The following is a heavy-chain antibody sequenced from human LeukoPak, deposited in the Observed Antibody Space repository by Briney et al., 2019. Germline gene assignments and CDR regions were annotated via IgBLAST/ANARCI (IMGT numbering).Heavy chain of an antibody. D-gene: IGHD6-6*01. J-gene: IGHJ4*02. Sequence: GGSLRLSCAASGFTFSSYGMHWVRQAPGKGLEWVAVIWYDGSNKYYADSVKGRFTISRDNSKNTLYLQMNSLRAEDTAVYYCTTGGIAARPFDYWGQGTLVTVSS. CDR3: TTGGIAARPFDY. V-gene: IGHV3-33*01. CDR2: IWYDGSNK. CDR1: GFTFSSYG.